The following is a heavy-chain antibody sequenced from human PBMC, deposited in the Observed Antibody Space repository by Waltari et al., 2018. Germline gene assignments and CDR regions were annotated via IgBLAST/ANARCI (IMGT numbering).Heavy chain of an antibody. J-gene: IGHJ5*02. V-gene: IGHV4-4*07. CDR3: ARAYGSGSYNWFDP. CDR2: IYTSGST. D-gene: IGHD3-10*01. CDR1: GGSISRYY. Sequence: QVQLQESGPGLVKPSETLSLTCTVSGGSISRYYWSWIRQPAGKGLEWIGRIYTSGSTNYNPSLKSRVTISVDKSKNQFSLKLSSVTAADTAVYYCARAYGSGSYNWFDPWGQGTLVTVSS.